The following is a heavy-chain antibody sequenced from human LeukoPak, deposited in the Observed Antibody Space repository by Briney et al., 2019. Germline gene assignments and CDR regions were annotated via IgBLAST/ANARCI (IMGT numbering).Heavy chain of an antibody. CDR3: ARLFCYSTACYVDS. V-gene: IGHV4-34*01. J-gene: IGHJ4*02. CDR2: INHSGST. CDR1: GGSSSVYY. D-gene: IGHD2-2*01. Sequence: SETLSLTCAVYGGSSSVYYWSWIRQPPGKGLEWIGEINHSGSTKFNPSLKSRVTLSIDTSRNQFSLNLGSVTAADTAVYYCARLFCYSTACYVDSWGQGTLVTVSS.